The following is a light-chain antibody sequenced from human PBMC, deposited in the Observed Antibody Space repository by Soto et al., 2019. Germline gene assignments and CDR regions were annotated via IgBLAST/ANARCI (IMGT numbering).Light chain of an antibody. Sequence: QSALTQPPSASGSPGQSVTISCTGTSSDIGAYNYVSWYQQHPGKAPKLMIYEFSKRPSGVPDRFSGSKSGNTASLTVSGLQAEDEAEYYCSSYAGSNTWVFGGGTKVTVL. CDR1: SSDIGAYNY. CDR2: EFS. CDR3: SSYAGSNTWV. J-gene: IGLJ3*02. V-gene: IGLV2-8*01.